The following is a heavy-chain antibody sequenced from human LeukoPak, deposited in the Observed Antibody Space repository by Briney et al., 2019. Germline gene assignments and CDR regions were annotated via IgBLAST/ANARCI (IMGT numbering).Heavy chain of an antibody. V-gene: IGHV5-51*01. Sequence: GESLKISCKGSGSSFTSYWIGWVRPMPGKGLEWMGIIYPGDSDTRYSPSFQGQVTISADKSISTAYLQWSSLKASDTAMYYCARLGDYSNYGVPYYMDVWGKGTTVTVSS. J-gene: IGHJ6*03. CDR1: GSSFTSYW. CDR3: ARLGDYSNYGVPYYMDV. D-gene: IGHD4-11*01. CDR2: IYPGDSDT.